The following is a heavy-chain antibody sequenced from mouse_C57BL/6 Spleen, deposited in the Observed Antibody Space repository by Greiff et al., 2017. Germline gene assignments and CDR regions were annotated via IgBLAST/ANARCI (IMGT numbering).Heavy chain of an antibody. CDR1: GYTFTSYW. V-gene: IGHV1-50*01. Sequence: QVQLKQPGAELVKPGASVKLSCKASGYTFTSYWMQWVKQRPGQGLEWIGEIDPSDSYTNYNQKFKGKATLTVDTSSSTAYVQLSSLTSEDSAVDYCARGGTTVYFDYWGQGTTLTVSS. CDR3: ARGGTTVYFDY. CDR2: IDPSDSYT. D-gene: IGHD1-1*01. J-gene: IGHJ2*01.